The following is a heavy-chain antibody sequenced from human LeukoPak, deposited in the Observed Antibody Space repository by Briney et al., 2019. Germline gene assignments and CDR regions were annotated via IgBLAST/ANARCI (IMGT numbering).Heavy chain of an antibody. CDR1: GGSISSYY. V-gene: IGHV4-59*08. D-gene: IGHD6-19*01. CDR2: IYYSGST. J-gene: IGHJ4*02. CDR3: ARHWYSSGWYFDY. Sequence: SETLSLTCTVSGGSISSYYWSWIRQPPGKGLEWIGYIYYSGSTNYNPSLKSRVTISVDTSKNQFSLKLSSVTAADTAVYYCARHWYSSGWYFDYWSQGTLVTVSS.